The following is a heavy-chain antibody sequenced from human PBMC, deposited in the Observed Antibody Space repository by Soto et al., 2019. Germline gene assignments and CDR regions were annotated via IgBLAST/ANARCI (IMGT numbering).Heavy chain of an antibody. V-gene: IGHV3-23*01. D-gene: IGHD3-3*01. CDR3: AKCMSIFGVVIMRGMDV. CDR1: VFTFSIYA. Sequence: PWGSLLLSCASSVFTFSIYAMNWVRQAPGRGLEWVSAISGSGGSTYYADSVKGRFTISRDNSKNTLYLQMNSLRAEDTAVYYCAKCMSIFGVVIMRGMDVWGQGTTVTVSS. J-gene: IGHJ6*02. CDR2: ISGSGGST.